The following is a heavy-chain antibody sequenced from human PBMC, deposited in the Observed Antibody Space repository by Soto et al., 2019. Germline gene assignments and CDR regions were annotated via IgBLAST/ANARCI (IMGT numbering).Heavy chain of an antibody. Sequence: SETLSLTCTVSGGSISSYYWSWIRQPPGKGLEWIGYIYYSGSTNYNPSLKSRVTISVDTTKNQFSLKLSSVTAADTAVYYCARVIFGVVIRFDYYYYMDVLGKGTTVTVSS. D-gene: IGHD3-3*01. CDR1: GGSISSYY. J-gene: IGHJ6*03. CDR2: IYYSGST. CDR3: ARVIFGVVIRFDYYYYMDV. V-gene: IGHV4-59*01.